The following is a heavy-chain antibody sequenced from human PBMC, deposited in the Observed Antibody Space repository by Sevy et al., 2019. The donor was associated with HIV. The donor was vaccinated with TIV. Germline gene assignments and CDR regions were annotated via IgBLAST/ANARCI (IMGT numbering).Heavy chain of an antibody. Sequence: GGSLRLSCAASGLTFSNYNMNWVRQAPGQGLEWVACISNSSSYIYYVDSVKGRFTISRDNAKNSLYLQMNSLRAEDTAVYYCASEKEQLVLWPYYGMDVWGQWSTVTVSS. J-gene: IGHJ6*02. CDR2: ISNSSSYI. V-gene: IGHV3-21*01. CDR3: ASEKEQLVLWPYYGMDV. CDR1: GLTFSNYN. D-gene: IGHD6-13*01.